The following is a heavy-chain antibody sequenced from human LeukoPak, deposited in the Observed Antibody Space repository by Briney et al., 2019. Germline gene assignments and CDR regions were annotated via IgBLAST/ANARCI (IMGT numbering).Heavy chain of an antibody. V-gene: IGHV4-4*07. CDR3: ARETLNSGWYGDL. J-gene: IGHJ5*02. Sequence: SETLSLTCSVSGDSISDYTWSWTRQPAGMGLEWIGRMYPSGDTNYNSSFESRVTMSVDTSKNHFSLKMTSVTAADTAVYFCARETLNSGWYGDLWGQGTLVTVSS. CDR2: MYPSGDT. CDR1: GDSISDYT. D-gene: IGHD6-13*01.